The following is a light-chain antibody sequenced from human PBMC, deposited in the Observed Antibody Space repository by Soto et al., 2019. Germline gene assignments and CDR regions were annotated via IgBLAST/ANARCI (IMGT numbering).Light chain of an antibody. V-gene: IGLV1-44*01. J-gene: IGLJ2*01. CDR1: SSNIGSNT. CDR3: AAWDDSLDGVV. Sequence: QSVLTQPPSASGTPGQRVTISGSGSSSNIGSNTVHWYQQLPGTAPKLLVYSYNQRPSGVPDRFSASKSGTSASLAISGLQSEDEADYYCAAWDDSLDGVVFGGGTKLTVL. CDR2: SYN.